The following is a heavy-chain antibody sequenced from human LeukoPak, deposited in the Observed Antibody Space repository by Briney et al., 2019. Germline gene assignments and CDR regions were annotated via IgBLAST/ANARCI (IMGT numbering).Heavy chain of an antibody. CDR3: ARVGYSSSWTTPFDY. J-gene: IGHJ4*02. CDR1: GGTFSSYA. Sequence: ASVKVTCKASGGTFSSYAISWVRQAPGQGLEWMGWMNPNSGNTGYAQKFQGRATMTRNTSISTAYMELSSLRSEDTAVYYCARVGYSSSWTTPFDYWGQGTLVTVSS. CDR2: MNPNSGNT. D-gene: IGHD6-13*01. V-gene: IGHV1-8*02.